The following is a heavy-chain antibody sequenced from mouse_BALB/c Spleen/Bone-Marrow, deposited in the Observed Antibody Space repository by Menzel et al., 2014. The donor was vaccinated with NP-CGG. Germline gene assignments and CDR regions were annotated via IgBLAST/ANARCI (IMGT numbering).Heavy chain of an antibody. J-gene: IGHJ3*01. Sequence: VQLVESGPGLVAPSQRLSITCTVSGFSLTSYGVHWVRQPPGKGLEWLGVIWAGGSTNYNSALMSRLSISKDNSKSQVFLKMNRLQTDDTAMYYCAREPSTMITTGFAYWGQGTLVTVSA. CDR1: GFSLTSYG. V-gene: IGHV2-9*02. CDR3: AREPSTMITTGFAY. CDR2: IWAGGST. D-gene: IGHD2-4*01.